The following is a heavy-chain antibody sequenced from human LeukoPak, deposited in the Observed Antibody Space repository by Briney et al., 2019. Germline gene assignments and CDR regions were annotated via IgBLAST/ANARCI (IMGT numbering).Heavy chain of an antibody. CDR2: IYYSGST. CDR3: ARYSGSYPHDAFDI. V-gene: IGHV4-59*01. D-gene: IGHD1-26*01. Sequence: SETLSLTCTVSGGSISSYYWSWIRQPPGKGLEWIGYIYYSGSTSYNPSLKSRVTISVDTSKNHFSLKLSSVTAADTAVYYCARYSGSYPHDAFDIWGQGTMVAVSS. J-gene: IGHJ3*02. CDR1: GGSISSYY.